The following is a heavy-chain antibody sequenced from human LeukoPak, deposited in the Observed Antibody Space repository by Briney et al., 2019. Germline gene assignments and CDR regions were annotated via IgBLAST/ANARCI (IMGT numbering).Heavy chain of an antibody. CDR2: MNPNSGNT. CDR3: ARVGQWRNYNAFDI. D-gene: IGHD1-7*01. V-gene: IGHV1-8*01. J-gene: IGHJ3*02. Sequence: GASVKVSCKASGYTFTSYDINWVRQATGQGLEWMGWMNPNSGNTGYAQKFQGRVTMNRNTSLITAYMELSSLRSEDTAVYYCARVGQWRNYNAFDIWGQGTMVTVSS. CDR1: GYTFTSYD.